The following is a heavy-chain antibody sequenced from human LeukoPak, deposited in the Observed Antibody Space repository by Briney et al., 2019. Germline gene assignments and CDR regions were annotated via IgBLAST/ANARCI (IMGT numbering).Heavy chain of an antibody. CDR3: ARPGIAVAGEFFDY. V-gene: IGHV3-21*05. J-gene: IGHJ4*02. CDR2: ISTSSNRI. CDR1: GFTFSSYG. D-gene: IGHD6-19*01. Sequence: GGSLRLSCAASGFTFSSYGMNWVRQAPGEGLEWVSYISTSSNRIDYADSVKGRFTISRDNAKNSLYLQMNSLRAEDTAVYYCARPGIAVAGEFFDYWGQGTLVTVSS.